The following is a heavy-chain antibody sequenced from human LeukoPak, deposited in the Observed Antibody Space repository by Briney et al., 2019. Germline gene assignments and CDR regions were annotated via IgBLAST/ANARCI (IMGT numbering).Heavy chain of an antibody. J-gene: IGHJ4*02. Sequence: PSETLSLTCTVSGGSISSGDYYWSWIRQPPGKGLEWIGYIYYSGSTYYNPSLKSRVTISVDTSKNQFSLKLSSVTAADTAVYYCARAALYSGSYFVYWGQGTLVTVSS. CDR2: IYYSGST. V-gene: IGHV4-30-4*02. D-gene: IGHD1-26*01. CDR1: GGSISSGDYY. CDR3: ARAALYSGSYFVY.